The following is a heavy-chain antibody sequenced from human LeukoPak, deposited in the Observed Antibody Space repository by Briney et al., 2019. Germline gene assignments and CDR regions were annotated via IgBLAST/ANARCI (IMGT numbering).Heavy chain of an antibody. CDR1: GGSISSYY. V-gene: IGHV4-59*01. Sequence: SETLSLTCTVSGGSISSYYWSWIRQPPGKGLEWIGYIYYSGSTNYNPSLKSRVTISVDTSKNQFSLKLSFVTAADTAVYYCARDRSSELDYWGQGTLVTVSS. J-gene: IGHJ4*02. D-gene: IGHD1-26*01. CDR3: ARDRSSELDY. CDR2: IYYSGST.